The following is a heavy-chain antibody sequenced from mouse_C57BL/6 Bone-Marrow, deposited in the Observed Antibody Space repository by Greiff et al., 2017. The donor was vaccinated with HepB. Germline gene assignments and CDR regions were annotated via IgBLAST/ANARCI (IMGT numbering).Heavy chain of an antibody. CDR2: IYPGSGST. Sequence: QVQLQQPGAELVKPGASVKMSCKASGYTFTSYWITWVKQRPGQGLEWIGDIYPGSGSTNYNEKFKSKATLTVDTSSSTAYMQLSSLTSEDSAVYYCARSSITTVVVDYWGQGTTLTVSS. CDR1: GYTFTSYW. V-gene: IGHV1-55*01. J-gene: IGHJ2*01. D-gene: IGHD1-1*01. CDR3: ARSSITTVVVDY.